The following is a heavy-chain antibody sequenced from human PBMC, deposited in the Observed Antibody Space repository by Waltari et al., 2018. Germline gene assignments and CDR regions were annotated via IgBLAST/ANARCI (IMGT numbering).Heavy chain of an antibody. CDR3: ARNKWELLGYYYYGMDV. CDR1: GGSISSYY. D-gene: IGHD1-26*01. Sequence: QVQLQESGPGLVKPSETLSLTCTVSGGSISSYYWSWIRQPAWKGLEWIGRIYTSGSTNYNPSLKSRVTMSVDTSKNQFSLKLSSVTAADTAVYYCARNKWELLGYYYYGMDVWGQGTTVTVSS. J-gene: IGHJ6*02. CDR2: IYTSGST. V-gene: IGHV4-4*07.